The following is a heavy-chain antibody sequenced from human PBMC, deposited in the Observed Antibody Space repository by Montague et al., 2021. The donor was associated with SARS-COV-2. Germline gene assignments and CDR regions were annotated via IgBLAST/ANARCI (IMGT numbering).Heavy chain of an antibody. J-gene: IGHJ4*02. Sequence: SLRLSCAASGFTFSRHAMHWVRQAPGKGLEWVALILYDGSNKYYADSVKGRFTISRDNTKNALYLQMNSLRAEDTAVYYCAREVWYRSDWSGGSSFDYWGQGTLVTVSS. D-gene: IGHD6-19*01. V-gene: IGHV3-30-3*01. CDR2: ILYDGSNK. CDR1: GFTFSRHA. CDR3: AREVWYRSDWSGGSSFDY.